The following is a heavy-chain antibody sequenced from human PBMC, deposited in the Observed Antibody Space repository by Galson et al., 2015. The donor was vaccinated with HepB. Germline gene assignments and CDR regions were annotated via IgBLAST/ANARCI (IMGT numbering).Heavy chain of an antibody. V-gene: IGHV7-4-1*02. CDR3: ARGPIVVVPAAIDSRTYGMDV. CDR1: GYTFTSYA. CDR2: INTNTGNP. Sequence: SVKVSCKASGYTFTSYAMNWVRQAPGQGLERMGWINTNTGNPTYAQGFTGRFVFSLDTSVSTAYLQISSLKAEDTAVYYCARGPIVVVPAAIDSRTYGMDVWGQGTTVTVSS. J-gene: IGHJ6*02. D-gene: IGHD2-2*01.